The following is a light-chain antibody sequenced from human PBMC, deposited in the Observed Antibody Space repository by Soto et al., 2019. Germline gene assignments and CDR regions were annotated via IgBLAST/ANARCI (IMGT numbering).Light chain of an antibody. Sequence: EIVLTQSPGTLSLSPGDRATLSCRASQSVSSDYVAWYRQKPGQTPNVLIYRASIRATGIPDRFSGSGSGTDFTLTISRLEPEDFAVYYCQQYGASPLTFGGGTKVDIK. V-gene: IGKV3-20*01. CDR1: QSVSSDY. CDR2: RAS. J-gene: IGKJ4*01. CDR3: QQYGASPLT.